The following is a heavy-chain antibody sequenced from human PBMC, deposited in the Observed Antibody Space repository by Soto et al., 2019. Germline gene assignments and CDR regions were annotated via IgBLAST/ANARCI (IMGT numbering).Heavy chain of an antibody. CDR3: ARVTVRGFWAFDI. Sequence: ASETLSLTCTVSGGSINSYYWSWIRQPPGKGLEWIGYIYYSGSTNYNPSLKSRVTISVDTSKNQFSLKLSSVTAADTAVYYCARVTVRGFWAFDIWGQGTMVTVSS. D-gene: IGHD3-10*01. CDR1: GGSINSYY. CDR2: IYYSGST. J-gene: IGHJ3*02. V-gene: IGHV4-59*01.